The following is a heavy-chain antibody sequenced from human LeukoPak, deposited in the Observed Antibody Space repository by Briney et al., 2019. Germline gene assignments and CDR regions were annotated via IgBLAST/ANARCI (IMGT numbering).Heavy chain of an antibody. V-gene: IGHV3-53*01. CDR2: IYSGGST. CDR3: ARGAIFVGGVGAQDY. CDR1: GFTVTGNY. J-gene: IGHJ4*02. D-gene: IGHD1-26*01. Sequence: GGSLRLSCAASGFTVTGNYMSWVRQAPGKGLEWVSVIYSGGSTFYADSVKGRFTISRDNSKNTLFLQMHSLRVEDTAVYYCARGAIFVGGVGAQDYWGQGTLVTVSS.